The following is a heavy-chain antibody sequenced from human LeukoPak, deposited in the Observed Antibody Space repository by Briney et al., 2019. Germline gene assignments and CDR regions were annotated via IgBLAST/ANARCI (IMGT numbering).Heavy chain of an antibody. J-gene: IGHJ4*02. V-gene: IGHV3-53*01. D-gene: IGHD6-19*01. Sequence: PGGSLRLSCAASGFTVITNDMTWVRQAPGKGLEWGSVLYSDGNTKYADSVQGRVTISRDNSKNTLYLQINSLRPDDKAVYYFARGVDPLAVNIWAYWGEGTLVTVSS. CDR1: GFTVITND. CDR3: ARGVDPLAVNIWAY. CDR2: LYSDGNT.